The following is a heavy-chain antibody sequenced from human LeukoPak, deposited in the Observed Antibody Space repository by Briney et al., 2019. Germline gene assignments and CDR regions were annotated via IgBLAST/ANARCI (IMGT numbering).Heavy chain of an antibody. V-gene: IGHV4-59*08. CDR3: ARYYRYYYMDV. CDR2: IFYSGST. J-gene: IGHJ6*03. CDR1: GGSISSYY. Sequence: SETLSLTCTVSGGSISSYYWTWIRQPPRKGLEWIGYIFYSGSTNYNPSLKSRVTISVDTSKNQFSLKLSSVTAADTAVYYCARYYRYYYMDVWGKGTTVTVSS.